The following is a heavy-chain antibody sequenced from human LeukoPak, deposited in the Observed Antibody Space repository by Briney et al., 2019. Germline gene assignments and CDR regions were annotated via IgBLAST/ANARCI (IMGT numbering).Heavy chain of an antibody. Sequence: SETLSLTCAVYGESFSGYYWSWIRQPPGKGLEWIGEINHGGSTNYNPSLKSRVTISVDTSKNQFSLKLSSVTAADTAVYYCARGQEIVATSFDYWGQGTLVTVSS. CDR2: INHGGST. CDR3: ARGQEIVATSFDY. CDR1: GESFSGYY. V-gene: IGHV4-34*01. D-gene: IGHD5-12*01. J-gene: IGHJ4*02.